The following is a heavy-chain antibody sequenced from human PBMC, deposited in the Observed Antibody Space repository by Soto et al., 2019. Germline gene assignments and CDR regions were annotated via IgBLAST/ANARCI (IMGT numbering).Heavy chain of an antibody. CDR2: LKPDGSEK. CDR1: GFTLSTYW. CDR3: TRGAAVAGIDY. V-gene: IGHV3-7*03. Sequence: EVQLVQSGGGLVQPGGSPRLSCAAAGFTLSTYWMSWVRQAPGKGLEWVANLKPDGSEKYYGDSVKGRFTISRDDAENSLYLQMNSLRVEDTAMYYCTRGAAVAGIDYWGQGTLVTVSS. D-gene: IGHD6-19*01. J-gene: IGHJ4*02.